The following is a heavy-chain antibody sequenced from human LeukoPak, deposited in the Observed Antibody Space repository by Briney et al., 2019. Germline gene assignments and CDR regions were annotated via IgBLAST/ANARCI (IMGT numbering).Heavy chain of an antibody. CDR2: INWNGGST. CDR1: GFTFDDYG. V-gene: IGHV3-20*04. D-gene: IGHD5-18*01. J-gene: IGHJ4*02. Sequence: GGSLRLSCAASGFTFDDYGMSWVRQAPGKGLEWVSGINWNGGSTGYADSVKGRFTISRDNAKNSLYLQMNSLRAEDTALYYCARDEGRGYSYGYVDYWGQGTLVTVSS. CDR3: ARDEGRGYSYGYVDY.